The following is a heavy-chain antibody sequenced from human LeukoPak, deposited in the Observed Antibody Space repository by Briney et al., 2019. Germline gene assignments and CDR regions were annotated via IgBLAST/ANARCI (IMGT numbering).Heavy chain of an antibody. J-gene: IGHJ4*02. Sequence: SETLSLTCAVSGGSIGDSYWWTWVRQPPGKGLEWIGEIYHDGSTNYNPSLKGRVTLSLDKSKNQFSLKLKSITDADTAVYYCARDPPRSGLNLDYWGQGTLVTVSS. CDR1: GGSIGDSYW. V-gene: IGHV4-4*02. CDR3: ARDPPRSGLNLDY. CDR2: IYHDGST. D-gene: IGHD3-10*01.